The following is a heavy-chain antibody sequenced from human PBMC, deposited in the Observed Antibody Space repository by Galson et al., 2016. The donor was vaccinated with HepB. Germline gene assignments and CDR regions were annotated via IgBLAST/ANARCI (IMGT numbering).Heavy chain of an antibody. J-gene: IGHJ3*02. CDR3: ARIPYGGNGPFDI. D-gene: IGHD4-23*01. CDR2: IKEDGSDK. V-gene: IGHV3-7*03. CDR1: GFTFKNHW. Sequence: SLRLSCAASGFTFKNHWMNWVRQAPGKGLERLANIKEDGSDKYYVASVKGRFTISRDNGKNPLYLQMISLRDEDTAVYYCARIPYGGNGPFDIWGQGTMVTVSS.